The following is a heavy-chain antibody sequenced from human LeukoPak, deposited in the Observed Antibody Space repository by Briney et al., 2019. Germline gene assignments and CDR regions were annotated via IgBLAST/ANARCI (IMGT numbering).Heavy chain of an antibody. V-gene: IGHV4-39*01. CDR1: GGSISSSSYY. D-gene: IGHD5-12*01. CDR3: ARQRGYSGYVPDY. J-gene: IGHJ4*02. Sequence: SETLSLTCTVSGGSISSSSYYWGWIRQPPGRGLEWIGSIYYSGSTYYNPSLKSRVTISVDTSKNQFSLKLSSVTAADTAVYYCARQRGYSGYVPDYWGQGTLVTVSS. CDR2: IYYSGST.